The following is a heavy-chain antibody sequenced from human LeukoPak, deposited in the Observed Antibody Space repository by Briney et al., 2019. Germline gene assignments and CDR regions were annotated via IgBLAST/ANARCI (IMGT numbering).Heavy chain of an antibody. V-gene: IGHV1-69*13. D-gene: IGHD2-15*01. Sequence: SVKVSCKASGGTFSSYAISWVRQAPGQGLEWMGGIIPIFGTANYAQKFQGRVTITADESTSTAYMELSSLRSEDTAVYYCATGGSGTYYYYGMDVWGQGTAVTVSS. CDR1: GGTFSSYA. CDR3: ATGGSGTYYYYGMDV. J-gene: IGHJ6*02. CDR2: IIPIFGTA.